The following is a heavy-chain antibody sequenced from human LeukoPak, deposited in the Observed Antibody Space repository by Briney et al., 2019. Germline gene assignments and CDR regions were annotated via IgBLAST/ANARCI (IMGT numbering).Heavy chain of an antibody. J-gene: IGHJ3*02. CDR2: ISVYNGNT. Sequence: ASVKVSCKASGYMFTSYGINWVRQAPGQGLEWMGGISVYNGNTNYAQKLQGRVTMTTDTSTSTAYMELRSLRSDDTAVYYCARVGYYDILTGYYAFDIWGQGTMVTVSS. V-gene: IGHV1-18*01. CDR1: GYMFTSYG. D-gene: IGHD3-9*01. CDR3: ARVGYYDILTGYYAFDI.